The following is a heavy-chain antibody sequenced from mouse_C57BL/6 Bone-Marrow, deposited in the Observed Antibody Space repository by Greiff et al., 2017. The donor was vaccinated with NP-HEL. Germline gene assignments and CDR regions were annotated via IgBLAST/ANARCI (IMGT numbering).Heavy chain of an antibody. J-gene: IGHJ2*01. CDR3: APFYYDYAGFDY. V-gene: IGHV1-50*01. CDR1: GYTFTSYW. CDR2: IDPSDSYT. D-gene: IGHD2-4*01. Sequence: QVQLQQPGAELVKPGASVKLSCKASGYTFTSYWMQWVKQRPGQGLEWIGEIDPSDSYTNYNQKFKGKATLTVDTSSSTAYMQLSSLTSEDSAVYYCAPFYYDYAGFDYWGQGTTLTVSS.